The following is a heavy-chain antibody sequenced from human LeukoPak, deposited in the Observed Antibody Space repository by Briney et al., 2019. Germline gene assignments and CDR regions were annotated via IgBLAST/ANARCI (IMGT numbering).Heavy chain of an antibody. Sequence: GASVKVSCKASGYTFTGYYMHWVRQAPGQGLEWMGWINPNSGGTNYAQKFQGRVTMTRDTSISTAYMELSRLRSDDTAVYYCARQSSYSSGWYAFDTWGQGTMVTVSS. CDR3: ARQSSYSSGWYAFDT. CDR2: INPNSGGT. D-gene: IGHD6-19*01. CDR1: GYTFTGYY. V-gene: IGHV1-2*02. J-gene: IGHJ3*02.